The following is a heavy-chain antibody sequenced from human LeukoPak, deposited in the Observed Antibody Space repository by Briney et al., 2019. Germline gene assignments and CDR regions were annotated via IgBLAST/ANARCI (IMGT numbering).Heavy chain of an antibody. CDR2: ISSSGGST. V-gene: IGHV3-23*01. Sequence: GGSLRLSCAASGFTFSSYAMSWVRQAPGKGLEWVSAISSSGGSTYYADSVKGRFTISRDNSKNTLYLQMNSLRAEDTAVYYCAKGPMVRGAAYFDHWGQGTLVTVSS. D-gene: IGHD3-10*01. CDR3: AKGPMVRGAAYFDH. CDR1: GFTFSSYA. J-gene: IGHJ4*02.